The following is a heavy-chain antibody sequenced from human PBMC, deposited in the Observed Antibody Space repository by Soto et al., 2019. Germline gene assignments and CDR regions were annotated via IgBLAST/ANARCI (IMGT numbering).Heavy chain of an antibody. CDR2: ISYDGSNK. D-gene: IGHD1-7*01. Sequence: QVQLVESGGGVVQPGRSLRLSCAASGFTFSSYGMHWVRQAPGKGLEWVAVISYDGSNKYYADSVKGRFTISRDNSKNTLYLQMNSLRAEDTAVYYCAKEIPGNWNYADYWGQGTLVTVSS. CDR1: GFTFSSYG. CDR3: AKEIPGNWNYADY. J-gene: IGHJ4*02. V-gene: IGHV3-30*18.